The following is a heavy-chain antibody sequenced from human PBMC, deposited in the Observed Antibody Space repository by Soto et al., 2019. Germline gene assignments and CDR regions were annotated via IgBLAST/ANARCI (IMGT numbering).Heavy chain of an antibody. Sequence: GGSLRLSCAISGFTFSSYSMNWVRQTPGKGLEWISCIGSSGSHIYYADSVKGRLSISRDNANNFLYLQMNSLRAEDTALYYCATMRMSATALDTFDISGQGTMVTVSS. J-gene: IGHJ3*02. V-gene: IGHV3-21*01. D-gene: IGHD1-1*01. CDR3: ATMRMSATALDTFDI. CDR2: IGSSGSHI. CDR1: GFTFSSYS.